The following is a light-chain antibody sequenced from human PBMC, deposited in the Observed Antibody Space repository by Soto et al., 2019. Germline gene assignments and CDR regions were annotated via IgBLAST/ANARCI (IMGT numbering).Light chain of an antibody. J-gene: IGLJ1*01. V-gene: IGLV1-40*01. CDR1: SSNIGAGYG. Sequence: QSVLTQPPSVSGAPGQRVSISCTGSSSNIGAGYGVHWYHQLPGTAPKLLIFGNNNRPSGVPDRFSGSKSGNTASLTISGLQAEDEADYYCCSYAGSYTYVFXTGTKLTVL. CDR3: CSYAGSYTYV. CDR2: GNN.